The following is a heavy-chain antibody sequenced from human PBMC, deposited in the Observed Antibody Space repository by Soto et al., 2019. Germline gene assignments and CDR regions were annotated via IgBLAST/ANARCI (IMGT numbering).Heavy chain of an antibody. CDR1: TYA. V-gene: IGHV3-23*01. Sequence: TYAMGWVRQAPGKGLEWVSSISTSIDATYYADSVKGRFTISRDDSKNTLYLQMNSLRAEDTAVYYCAKDRTVAARNFDYWGQGTLVTVSS. D-gene: IGHD6-6*01. J-gene: IGHJ4*02. CDR3: AKDRTVAARNFDY. CDR2: ISTSIDAT.